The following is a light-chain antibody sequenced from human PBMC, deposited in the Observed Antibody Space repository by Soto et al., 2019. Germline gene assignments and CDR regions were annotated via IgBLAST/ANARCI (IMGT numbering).Light chain of an antibody. CDR3: QHYNSYSEA. CDR1: QTISSW. CDR2: KAS. J-gene: IGKJ1*01. Sequence: MTQSPATLSGSVGDRVTITCRASQTISSWLAWYQQKPGKAPKLLIYKASTLKSGVPPRFSGSGSGTEFTLTISSLQPDEFATYYCQHYNSYSEAFGQGTKVDIK. V-gene: IGKV1-5*03.